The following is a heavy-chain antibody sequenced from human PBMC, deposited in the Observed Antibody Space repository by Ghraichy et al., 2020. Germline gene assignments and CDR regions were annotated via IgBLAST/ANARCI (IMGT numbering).Heavy chain of an antibody. V-gene: IGHV3-53*01. D-gene: IGHD3-3*01. CDR2: IYSGGAT. CDR3: AREGDFWSGAIDF. J-gene: IGHJ4*02. Sequence: LSLTCAASGFSVSSKYMNWVRQAPGKGLEWVSIIYSGGATYYADSVKGRFTISRANSQNTLYLQMNSLRTDDTAVYFCAREGDFWSGAIDFWGQGTLVSVSS. CDR1: GFSVSSKY.